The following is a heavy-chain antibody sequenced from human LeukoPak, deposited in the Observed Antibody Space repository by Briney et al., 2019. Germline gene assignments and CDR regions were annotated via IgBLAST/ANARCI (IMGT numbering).Heavy chain of an antibody. CDR1: GGSISRGDYY. Sequence: SETLSLTCTVSGGSISRGDYYWSWIRQPPGKGLEWIGYIYYSGSTYYNPSLKSRVTISVDTSKNQFSLKLSSVTAADTAVYYCAREKQQLSTYFDYWGQGTLVTVSS. CDR3: AREKQQLSTYFDY. D-gene: IGHD6-13*01. CDR2: IYYSGST. J-gene: IGHJ4*02. V-gene: IGHV4-30-4*01.